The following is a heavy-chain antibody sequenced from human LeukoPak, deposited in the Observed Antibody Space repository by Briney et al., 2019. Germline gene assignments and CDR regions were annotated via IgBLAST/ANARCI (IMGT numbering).Heavy chain of an antibody. CDR2: ISYDGSNK. J-gene: IGHJ4*02. V-gene: IGHV3-30*18. CDR1: GFTLNSYG. Sequence: HPGGSLRHSCAASGFTLNSYGMHWVRQAPGKGLEWVAVISYDGSNKSYADSVKGRFTISRDNSTNTLYLQMNSLRAEDTAVYYCAKDPEPVVTGHLFDYWGQGTLVTVSS. CDR3: AKDPEPVVTGHLFDY. D-gene: IGHD1-14*01.